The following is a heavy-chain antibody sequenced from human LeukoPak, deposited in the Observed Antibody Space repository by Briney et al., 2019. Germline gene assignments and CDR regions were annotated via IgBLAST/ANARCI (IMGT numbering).Heavy chain of an antibody. CDR3: ASLYSSSSQRDYYGMDV. J-gene: IGHJ6*02. V-gene: IGHV1-69*13. CDR1: GGTFSSYA. CDR2: IIPIFGTA. D-gene: IGHD6-13*01. Sequence: SVKVSCKASGGTFSSYAISWVRQAPGQGLEWMGGIIPIFGTANYAQKFQGRVTITADESTSTAYMELSSLRSEDTAAYYCASLYSSSSQRDYYGMDVWGQGTTVTVSS.